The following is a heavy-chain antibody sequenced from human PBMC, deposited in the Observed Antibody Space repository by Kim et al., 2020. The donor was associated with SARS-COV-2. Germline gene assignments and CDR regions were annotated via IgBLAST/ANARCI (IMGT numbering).Heavy chain of an antibody. CDR2: IKQDGSEK. CDR1: GFTFSSYW. D-gene: IGHD3-22*01. J-gene: IGHJ4*02. CDR3: ARENYDSSGEDTRFDY. V-gene: IGHV3-7*01. Sequence: GGSLRLSCAASGFTFSSYWMSWVRQAPGKGLEWVANIKQDGSEKYYVDSVKGRFTISRDNAKNSLYLQMNSLRAEDTAVYYCARENYDSSGEDTRFDYWGQGTLVTVSS.